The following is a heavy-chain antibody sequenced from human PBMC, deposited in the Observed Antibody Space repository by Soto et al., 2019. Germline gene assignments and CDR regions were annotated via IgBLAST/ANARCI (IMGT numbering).Heavy chain of an antibody. CDR3: AREGGIVGATAADY. D-gene: IGHD1-26*01. Sequence: QVQLQESGPGLVKPSQTLSLTCTVSGGSISSGGYYWSWIRQHPGKGLEWIGYIYYSGSTYYNPSRKSRVTISVDPSKNQVSLKLSSVTAADTAVYYCAREGGIVGATAADYWGQGTLVTVSS. CDR1: GGSISSGGYY. V-gene: IGHV4-31*03. J-gene: IGHJ4*02. CDR2: IYYSGST.